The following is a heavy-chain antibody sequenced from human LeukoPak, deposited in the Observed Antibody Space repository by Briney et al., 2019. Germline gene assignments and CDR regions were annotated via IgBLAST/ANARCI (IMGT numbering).Heavy chain of an antibody. V-gene: IGHV3-48*03. CDR1: GFTFSSYE. J-gene: IGHJ4*02. CDR3: ARPRSARYDSSGSGY. CDR2: ISSSGSTI. Sequence: GGSLRLSCAASGFTFSSYEMNWVRQAPGKGLEWVSYISSSGSTIYYADSVKGRFTISRDNAKNSLYLQMNSLRAEDTAVYYCARPRSARYDSSGSGYWGQGTLVTVSS. D-gene: IGHD3-22*01.